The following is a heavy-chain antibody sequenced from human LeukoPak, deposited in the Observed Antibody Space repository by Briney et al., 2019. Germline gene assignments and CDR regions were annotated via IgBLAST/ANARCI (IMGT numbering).Heavy chain of an antibody. CDR3: ANLIIAAAGYEYFQH. V-gene: IGHV3-23*01. CDR1: GFTSSSYG. Sequence: GGSLRLSCAASGFTSSSYGMSWVRQAPGKGLEWVSSISRSGTKTFYADSVKGRFTISRDNSKNTLYLQMSSLRAEDTAVYYCANLIIAAAGYEYFQHWGQGTLVTVSS. CDR2: ISRSGTKT. D-gene: IGHD6-13*01. J-gene: IGHJ1*01.